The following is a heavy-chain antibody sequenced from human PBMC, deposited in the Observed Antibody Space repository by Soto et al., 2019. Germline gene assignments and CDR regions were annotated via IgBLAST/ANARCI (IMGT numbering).Heavy chain of an antibody. CDR2: IKNKTDGGTT. V-gene: IGHV3-15*01. Sequence: TGGSLRLSCAASGFTFSNAWMSWVRQAPGKGLEWVGRIKNKTDGGTTDYAAPVKGRFTISRDDSKNTLYLQMNSLKTEDTAVYYCTTDPPNYYDSSGYYSFGYWGQGTLVTVSS. CDR1: GFTFSNAW. J-gene: IGHJ4*02. D-gene: IGHD3-22*01. CDR3: TTDPPNYYDSSGYYSFGY.